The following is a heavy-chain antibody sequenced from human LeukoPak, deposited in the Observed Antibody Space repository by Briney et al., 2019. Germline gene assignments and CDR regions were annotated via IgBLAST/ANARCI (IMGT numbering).Heavy chain of an antibody. CDR2: ISYDGSNK. D-gene: IGHD6-13*01. CDR1: GFTFSSYA. J-gene: IGHJ6*02. Sequence: GGSLRLSCAASGFTFSSYAMHWARQAPGKGLEWVAVISYDGSNKYYADSVKGRFTISRDNSKNTLYLQMNSLRAEDTAVYYCARGAGRSSSWSLGMDVWGQGTTVTVSS. V-gene: IGHV3-30-3*01. CDR3: ARGAGRSSSWSLGMDV.